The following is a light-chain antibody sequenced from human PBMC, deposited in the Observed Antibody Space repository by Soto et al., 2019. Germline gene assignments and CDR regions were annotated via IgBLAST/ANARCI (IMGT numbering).Light chain of an antibody. CDR3: QQRTNWPRSFT. V-gene: IGKV3-11*01. J-gene: IGKJ3*01. CDR1: QSVSSY. Sequence: EIVLPQSPATLSLSPGERATLSCRASQSVSSYLAWYQQQPGQAPRLLIYDTSKRATGIPARFSGSGSGTDFTLTISSLESEDFAVYSCQQRTNWPRSFTFGPGTKVDIK. CDR2: DTS.